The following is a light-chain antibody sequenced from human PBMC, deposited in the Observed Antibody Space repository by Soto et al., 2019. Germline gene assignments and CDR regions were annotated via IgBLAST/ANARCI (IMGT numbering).Light chain of an antibody. CDR2: KAS. J-gene: IGKJ4*01. CDR1: ESISSW. CDR3: HQYSASHT. V-gene: IGKV1-5*03. Sequence: DIQITQSPSTLSASVGDRIIITCRASESISSWLAWYQQKPGKAPKLLIYKASTLERGVPSRFSASGSVTEFTFTISSLQPDYSATYFWHQYSASHTFGGGTKVDIK.